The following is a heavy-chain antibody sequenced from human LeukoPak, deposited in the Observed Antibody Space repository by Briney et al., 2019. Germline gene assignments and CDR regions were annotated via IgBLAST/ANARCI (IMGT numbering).Heavy chain of an antibody. Sequence: KFQGRVTITRDTSASTAYMELSSLRSEDTAVYYCARAVTTYYYYYGMDVWGQGTTVTVSS. V-gene: IGHV1-3*01. CDR3: ARAVTTYYYYYGMDV. D-gene: IGHD4-17*01. J-gene: IGHJ6*02.